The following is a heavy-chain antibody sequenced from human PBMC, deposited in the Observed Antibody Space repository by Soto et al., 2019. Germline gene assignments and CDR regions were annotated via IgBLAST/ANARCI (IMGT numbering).Heavy chain of an antibody. CDR1: GYSFTSYW. D-gene: IGHD3-22*01. J-gene: IGHJ4*02. CDR3: ARTRNYYDSSGYWSPFDY. Sequence: GESLKISCKGSGYSFTSYWIGWVRQMPGKGLEWMGIIYPVDSDTRYSPSFQGQVPISADRSTSTAYLQWSSLKASDTAMYYCARTRNYYDSSGYWSPFDYWGQGTLVTVSS. CDR2: IYPVDSDT. V-gene: IGHV5-51*01.